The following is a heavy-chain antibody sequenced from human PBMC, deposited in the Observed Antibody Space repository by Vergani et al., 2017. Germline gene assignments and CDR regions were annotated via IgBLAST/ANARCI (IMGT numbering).Heavy chain of an antibody. D-gene: IGHD6-13*01. CDR1: GFTFSSYG. CDR3: ARYSGYSSSWNDY. CDR2: IWYDGSNK. J-gene: IGHJ4*02. V-gene: IGHV3-33*01. Sequence: QVQLVESGGGVVQPGRSLRLSCAASGFTFSSYGMHWVRQAPGKGLEWVAVIWYDGSNKYYADSVKGRFTISRDNSKNTLYLQMNSLRAEDTAVYYCARYSGYSSSWNDYWGQGTLVTVSS.